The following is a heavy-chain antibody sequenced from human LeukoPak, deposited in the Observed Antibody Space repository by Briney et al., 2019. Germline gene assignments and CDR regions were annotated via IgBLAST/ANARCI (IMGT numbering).Heavy chain of an antibody. CDR1: GFTFSSYN. J-gene: IGHJ6*03. CDR3: AKDLRIAAASPHYYYYMDV. CDR2: ISGSSSYI. D-gene: IGHD6-13*01. Sequence: PGGPLRLSCAASGFTFSSYNMNWVRQAPGKGLEWVSSISGSSSYIYYADSVKGRFTISRDNSKNTLYLQMNSLRAEDTAVYYCAKDLRIAAASPHYYYYMDVWGKGTTVTVSS. V-gene: IGHV3-21*04.